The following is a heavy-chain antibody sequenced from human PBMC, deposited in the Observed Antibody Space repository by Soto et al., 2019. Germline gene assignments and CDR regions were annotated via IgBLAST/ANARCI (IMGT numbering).Heavy chain of an antibody. CDR2: ISRGSDYI. CDR3: AMDSGCVNNACAYDP. Sequence: EVHLVESGGGLVKPGGSLRLTCAGSGFSFSDYTMNWVRQAPGKGLEWVSSISRGSDYIFYADTVKGRFTISRDNARNSLYLQMSSLKAEDTAVYYCAMDSGCVNNACAYDPWGQGTLVSVSS. D-gene: IGHD5-18*01. V-gene: IGHV3-21*01. CDR1: GFSFSDYT. J-gene: IGHJ5*02.